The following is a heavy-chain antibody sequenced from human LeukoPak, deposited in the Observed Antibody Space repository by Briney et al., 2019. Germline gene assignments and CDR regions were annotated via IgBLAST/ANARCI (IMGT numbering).Heavy chain of an antibody. CDR2: IKNAGIDT. D-gene: IGHD3-10*01. CDR1: GFMFSNYY. V-gene: IGHV3-74*01. J-gene: IGHJ6*03. Sequence: GGSLGLSCVGSGFMFSNYYMYWVRQAPGKGLVWVSRIKNAGIDTIYADSVKGRFTVSRDNAKNTAYLQMSSLRAEDTAVYYCARGGYGHNMDVWGEGTTVTVSS. CDR3: ARGGYGHNMDV.